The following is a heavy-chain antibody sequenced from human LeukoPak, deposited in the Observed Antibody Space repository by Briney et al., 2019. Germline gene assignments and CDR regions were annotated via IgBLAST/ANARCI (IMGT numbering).Heavy chain of an antibody. V-gene: IGHV4-61*01. J-gene: IGHJ4*02. Sequence: PSETLSLTCTVSGGSVSSGSYYWSWIRKPPGKGLEWIGYIYYSGSTNYNPSLKSRVTISVDTSKNQFSLKLSSVTAADTAVYYCARVNGRYSYGLTRPKKYYFDYWGQGTLVTVSS. CDR1: GGSVSSGSYY. D-gene: IGHD5-18*01. CDR2: IYYSGST. CDR3: ARVNGRYSYGLTRPKKYYFDY.